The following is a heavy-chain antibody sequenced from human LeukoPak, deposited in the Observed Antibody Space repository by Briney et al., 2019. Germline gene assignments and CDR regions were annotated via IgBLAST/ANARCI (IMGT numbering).Heavy chain of an antibody. D-gene: IGHD3-22*01. CDR2: IKQDGSEK. J-gene: IGHJ6*02. V-gene: IGHV3-7*01. Sequence: GGSLRLFCAASGFTFSSYWMSWVRQAPGKGLEWVANIKQDGSEKYYVDSVKGRFTISRDNAKNSLYLQMNSLRAEDTAVYYCARSGHYYDSSGYYWPFSDYYYGMDVWGQGTTVTVSS. CDR3: ARSGHYYDSSGYYWPFSDYYYGMDV. CDR1: GFTFSSYW.